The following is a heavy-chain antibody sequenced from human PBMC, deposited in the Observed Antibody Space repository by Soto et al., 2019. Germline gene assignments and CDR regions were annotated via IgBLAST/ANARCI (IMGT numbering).Heavy chain of an antibody. V-gene: IGHV3-23*01. CDR1: GFTFSSYA. Sequence: SGGSLRLSCAASGFTFSSYAMSWVRQAPGKGLEWVSAISGSGGSTYYADSVKGRFTISRDNSKNTLYLQMNSLRAEDTAVYYCAKFGQMRLHYDYVWGSYRQGAFDIWGQGTMVTVSS. J-gene: IGHJ3*02. CDR2: ISGSGGST. CDR3: AKFGQMRLHYDYVWGSYRQGAFDI. D-gene: IGHD3-16*02.